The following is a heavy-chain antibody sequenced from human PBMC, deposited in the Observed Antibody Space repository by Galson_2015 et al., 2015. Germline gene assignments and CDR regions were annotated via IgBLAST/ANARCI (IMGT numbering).Heavy chain of an antibody. CDR2: IDAGSVTI. CDR1: GFTFSSYP. Sequence: LRLSCAASGFTFSSYPMNWVRQAPGKGLEWIAYIDAGSVTISYADSVKGRFIISRDNAKNSLYLQMTSLRDEDTAAYYCVKDWDFYFTNWGQGALVTVSS. V-gene: IGHV3-48*02. CDR3: VKDWDFYFTN. J-gene: IGHJ4*02. D-gene: IGHD1-26*01.